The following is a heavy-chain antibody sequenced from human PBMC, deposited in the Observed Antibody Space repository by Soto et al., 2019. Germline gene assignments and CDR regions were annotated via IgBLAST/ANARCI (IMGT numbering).Heavy chain of an antibody. Sequence: PVGSLRLSCTSPIFTFGSYWMHCVRQSPGKGLVWVSDINVDGTETWYADSVKGRFTISRDNDKKTLYLHMTGLRVDDTGVYYCARDKEVLLQTYGMAVWGHGTTVTVSS. J-gene: IGHJ6*01. V-gene: IGHV3-74*01. CDR3: ARDKEVLLQTYGMAV. CDR2: INVDGTET. CDR1: IFTFGSYW.